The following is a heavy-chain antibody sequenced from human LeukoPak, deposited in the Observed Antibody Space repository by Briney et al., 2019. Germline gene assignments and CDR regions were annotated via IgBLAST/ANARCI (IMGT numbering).Heavy chain of an antibody. CDR2: IIPIFGTA. V-gene: IGHV1-69*13. J-gene: IGHJ4*02. D-gene: IGHD4-11*01. Sequence: ASVTVSCKASGGTFSSYAISWVRQAPGQGLEWMGGIIPIFGTANYAQKFQGRVTITADESTSTAYMELSSPRSEDTAVYYRASHYSNYGSGVQYYFDYWGQGTLVTVSS. CDR3: ASHYSNYGSGVQYYFDY. CDR1: GGTFSSYA.